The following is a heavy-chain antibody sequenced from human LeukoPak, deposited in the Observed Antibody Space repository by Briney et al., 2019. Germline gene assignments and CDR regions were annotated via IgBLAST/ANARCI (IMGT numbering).Heavy chain of an antibody. Sequence: GGSLRLSCAASGFTFTSYAMNWVRQAPGKGLEWVSGISGSGGSTYYADTVRGRFDISRDNSKNRLFLQMNSLRVEDSGVYYCAKRVPLTALDSWGQGTLVTVSS. J-gene: IGHJ5*01. CDR1: GFTFTSYA. V-gene: IGHV3-23*01. CDR3: AKRVPLTALDS. D-gene: IGHD2-2*01. CDR2: ISGSGGST.